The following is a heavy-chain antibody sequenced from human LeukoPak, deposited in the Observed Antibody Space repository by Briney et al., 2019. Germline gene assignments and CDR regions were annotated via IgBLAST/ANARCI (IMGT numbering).Heavy chain of an antibody. J-gene: IGHJ4*02. Sequence: GGSLRLSCAVSGFTVSDKHMSWVRQAPGKGLEWVSTIYSGGNTLYVDSVKGRFTISRDNSKNTLYFQMNSLRAEDTAVYYCATGRDAYKSGCWGQGTLVTVSS. D-gene: IGHD5-24*01. CDR2: IYSGGNT. V-gene: IGHV3-66*01. CDR3: ATGRDAYKSGC. CDR1: GFTVSDKH.